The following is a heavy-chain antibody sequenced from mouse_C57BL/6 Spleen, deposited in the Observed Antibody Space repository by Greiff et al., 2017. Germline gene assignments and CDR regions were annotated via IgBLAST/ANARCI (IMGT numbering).Heavy chain of an antibody. D-gene: IGHD1-1*01. CDR1: GYTFTSYW. Sequence: VQLQQPGAELVKPGASVKMSCKASGYTFTSYWIPWVKQRPGQGLEWIGAIYPGSGSTNYNEKFKSKATLTVDTSSSTAYMQLSSLTSEDSAVYYCASYYGSDWYFDVWGTGTTVTVSS. CDR3: ASYYGSDWYFDV. CDR2: IYPGSGST. J-gene: IGHJ1*03. V-gene: IGHV1-55*01.